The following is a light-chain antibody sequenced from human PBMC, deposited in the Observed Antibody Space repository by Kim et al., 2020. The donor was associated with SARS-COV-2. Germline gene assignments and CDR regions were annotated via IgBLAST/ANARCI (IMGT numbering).Light chain of an antibody. CDR1: QDIGNY. CDR3: QQYDSFPYT. Sequence: EIQMTQSPSSPSVAVGERITITCRASQDIGNYLNWFQQKLGKVPKLLMYDASNLQTGVPSRFSGSGSGPDFTFTITSLQPEDFATYYCQQYDSFPYTLGQGTKLGI. CDR2: DAS. J-gene: IGKJ2*01. V-gene: IGKV1-33*01.